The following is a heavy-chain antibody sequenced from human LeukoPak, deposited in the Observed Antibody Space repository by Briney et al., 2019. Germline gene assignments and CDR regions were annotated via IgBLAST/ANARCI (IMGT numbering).Heavy chain of an antibody. CDR1: GGSISSYY. V-gene: IGHV4-59*01. J-gene: IGHJ4*02. Sequence: PSETLSLTCTVSGGSISSYYWSWIRQPPGKGLEWIGYIYYSGSTNYNPSLKSRVTISVDTSKNQFSLKLSSVTAADTAVYYCARDVAGSFDYWGQGTLVTVSS. CDR2: IYYSGST. CDR3: ARDVAGSFDY. D-gene: IGHD3-10*01.